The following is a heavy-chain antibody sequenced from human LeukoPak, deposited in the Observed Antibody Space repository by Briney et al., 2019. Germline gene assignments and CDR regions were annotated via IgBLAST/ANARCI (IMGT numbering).Heavy chain of an antibody. CDR3: AKSDSGGNGGMDV. CDR1: GFTFSSYG. D-gene: IGHD1-26*01. J-gene: IGHJ6*02. CDR2: ISYDGSNK. Sequence: GGSLRLSCAASGFTFSSYGMHWVRQAPGKGLEWVAAISYDGSNKYYADSVKGRFTISRDNSKNTLYLQMNSLRAEDTAVYYCAKSDSGGNGGMDVWGQETTVTVSS. V-gene: IGHV3-30*18.